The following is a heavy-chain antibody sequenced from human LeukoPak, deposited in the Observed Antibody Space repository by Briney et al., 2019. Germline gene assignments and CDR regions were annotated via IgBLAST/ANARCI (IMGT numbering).Heavy chain of an antibody. CDR2: IYYSGST. D-gene: IGHD3-22*01. CDR1: GVSISSSSYY. Sequence: SETLSLTCTVSGVSISSSSYYWGWIRQPPGKGLEWIGSIYYSGSTYYNPSLKSRVTISVDTSKNQFSLKLSSVTAADTAVYYCARFHTSGYYRHFDFWGQGTLVTVSS. J-gene: IGHJ4*02. CDR3: ARFHTSGYYRHFDF. V-gene: IGHV4-39*01.